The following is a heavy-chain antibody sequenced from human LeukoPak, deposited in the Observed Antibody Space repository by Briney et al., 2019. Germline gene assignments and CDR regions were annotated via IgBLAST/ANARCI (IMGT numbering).Heavy chain of an antibody. J-gene: IGHJ4*02. CDR3: AKPLGLRYFDWLLGY. Sequence: HAGGSLRLSCAASGFTFSSYAMSWVRQAPGKGLEWVSAISGSGGSTYYADSVKGRFTISRDNSKNTLYLQMNSLRAEDTAVYYCAKPLGLRYFDWLLGYWGQGTLVTVSS. CDR2: ISGSGGST. D-gene: IGHD3-9*01. V-gene: IGHV3-23*01. CDR1: GFTFSSYA.